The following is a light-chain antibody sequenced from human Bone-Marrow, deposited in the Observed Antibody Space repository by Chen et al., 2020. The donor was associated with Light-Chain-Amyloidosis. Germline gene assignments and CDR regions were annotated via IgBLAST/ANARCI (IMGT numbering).Light chain of an antibody. CDR3: QQNYVMTVT. CDR2: ASS. Sequence: DVQMTQSPSSLSVSIGDSVTISCRASRSVHRYFSWYHQKPGKAPKLLIYASSTLQSGVPSRFSGTGSGTDFTLTIHSVQPEDLGLYFCQQNYVMTVTFGAGTKV. J-gene: IGKJ4*01. V-gene: IGKV1-39*01. CDR1: RSVHRY.